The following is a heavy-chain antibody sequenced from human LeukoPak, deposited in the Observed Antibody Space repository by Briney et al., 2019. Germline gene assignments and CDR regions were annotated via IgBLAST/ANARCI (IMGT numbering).Heavy chain of an antibody. J-gene: IGHJ4*02. V-gene: IGHV3-7*01. Sequence: GGSLRLSCAASGFTFSTYYMTWVRQAPGKGLEWVAGVKQDGSENYYVDSVKGRFTISRDNSKNSLYLQMNSLRAEDTAVYFCARERYCTSSACYVGVPFDYWGQGTLVNVSS. CDR2: VKQDGSEN. CDR1: GFTFSTYY. CDR3: ARERYCTSSACYVGVPFDY. D-gene: IGHD2-8*01.